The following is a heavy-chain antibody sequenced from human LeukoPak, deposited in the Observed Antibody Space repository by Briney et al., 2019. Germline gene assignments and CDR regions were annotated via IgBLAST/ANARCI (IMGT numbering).Heavy chain of an antibody. V-gene: IGHV3-7*01. Sequence: GGSLRLSCATSGFSFNNDWMDWVRQAPGKGLEWVANISQDGSEKNCLDSVKGRFTISRDNAQNSLYLQMNGLRVEDTAVYYCTRRLDEWGQGTLVTVSS. D-gene: IGHD3-16*01. CDR2: ISQDGSEK. J-gene: IGHJ4*02. CDR1: GFSFNNDW. CDR3: TRRLDE.